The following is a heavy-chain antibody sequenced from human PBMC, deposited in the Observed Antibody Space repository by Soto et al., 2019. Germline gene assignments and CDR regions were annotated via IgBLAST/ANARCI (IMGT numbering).Heavy chain of an antibody. CDR1: GGTFSSYA. Sequence: QVQLVQSGAEVKKPGSSVKVSCKASGGTFSSYAISWVRQAPRQGLEWMGGIIPIFGTANYAQKFQGRVTITADESTSTAYMELSSLRSEDTAVYYCARVARPQWLAYYFDYWGQGTLVTVSS. CDR2: IIPIFGTA. J-gene: IGHJ4*02. D-gene: IGHD6-19*01. CDR3: ARVARPQWLAYYFDY. V-gene: IGHV1-69*01.